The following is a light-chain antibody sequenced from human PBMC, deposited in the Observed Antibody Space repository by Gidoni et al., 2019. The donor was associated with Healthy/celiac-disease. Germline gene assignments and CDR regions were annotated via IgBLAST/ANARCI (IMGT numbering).Light chain of an antibody. CDR1: QIVSSY. CDR2: DAS. CDR3: QQRSNWPIT. V-gene: IGKV3-11*01. J-gene: IGKJ5*01. Sequence: EIVLKQSPASLSLSPGERATLSCRASQIVSSYLAWYQQKPVQAPRLLIYDASNRATGIPARFSGSGSGTDFTLTISSLEPEDFAVYYCQQRSNWPITFGQGTRLEIK.